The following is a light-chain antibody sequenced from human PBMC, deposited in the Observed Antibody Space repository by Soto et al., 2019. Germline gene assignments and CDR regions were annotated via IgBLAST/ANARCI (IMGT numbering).Light chain of an antibody. CDR3: QQSYSTLRT. V-gene: IGKV3-11*01. CDR2: GAS. CDR1: QSVSSY. J-gene: IGKJ1*01. Sequence: EIVLTQSPATLSLSPGARAPLSCRASQSVSSYLAWYQQKPGQAPRLLIYGASNRATGIPDRFSGSGSGTDFTLTISRLEPEDFATYYCQQSYSTLRTFGQGTKVDI.